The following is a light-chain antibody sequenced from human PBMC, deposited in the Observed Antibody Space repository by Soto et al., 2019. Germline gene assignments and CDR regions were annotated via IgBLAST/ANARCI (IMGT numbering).Light chain of an antibody. V-gene: IGLV2-14*03. CDR2: EVS. J-gene: IGLJ1*01. Sequence: QSALAQPASVFGYPGQSITISCTGTSSDVGGYNFVSWYQQHPGKAPKLMIYEVSSRPSGVSNRFSGSKSGNTASLTISGLQPEDEADYYCSSYTTSSTLVFGTGTKVTVL. CDR1: SSDVGGYNF. CDR3: SSYTTSSTLV.